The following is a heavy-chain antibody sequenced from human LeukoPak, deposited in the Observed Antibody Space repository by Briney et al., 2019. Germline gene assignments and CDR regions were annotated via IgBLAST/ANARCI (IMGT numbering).Heavy chain of an antibody. CDR2: ITNSGGDT. D-gene: IGHD3-10*01. Sequence: PGGSLRLSCAASGFTFSSYAMSWVRRAPGKGLEWVSAITNSGGDTYHADSVKGRFTISRDNSKNTLYLQMNSLRAEDTAVYYCAKGSRSSRPYYFDFWGQGILVTVSS. CDR1: GFTFSSYA. J-gene: IGHJ4*02. CDR3: AKGSRSSRPYYFDF. V-gene: IGHV3-23*01.